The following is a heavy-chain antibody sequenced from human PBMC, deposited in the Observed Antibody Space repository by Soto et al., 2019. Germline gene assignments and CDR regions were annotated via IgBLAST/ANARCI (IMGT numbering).Heavy chain of an antibody. CDR3: ATLLGEAFDV. CDR2: MNPNSGES. D-gene: IGHD7-27*01. J-gene: IGHJ3*01. V-gene: IGHV1-8*01. Sequence: VQLVQSXXXXQKPXASVRVSCKASGYSFTSYEINWVRQATGQGPEWIGWMNPNSGESGYSQKFQGRVTMTRNTSISTAYMQLSSLKSDDSAVYYCATLLGEAFDVWGQGTTVTVSS. CDR1: GYSFTSYE.